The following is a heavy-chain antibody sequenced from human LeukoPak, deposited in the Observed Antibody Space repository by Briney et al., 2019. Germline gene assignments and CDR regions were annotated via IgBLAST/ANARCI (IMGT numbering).Heavy chain of an antibody. D-gene: IGHD6-19*01. CDR3: ATDLKKGDSGCFDY. Sequence: GASVKVSCKASAYSFTIYTIHWVRQAPGQGLEWMGWINTNTGNPTYAQGFTGRFVFSLDTSVSTAYLHISSLEAEDTAIYYCATDLKKGDSGCFDYWGQGTLVTVSS. CDR1: AYSFTIYT. CDR2: INTNTGNP. V-gene: IGHV7-4-1*02. J-gene: IGHJ4*02.